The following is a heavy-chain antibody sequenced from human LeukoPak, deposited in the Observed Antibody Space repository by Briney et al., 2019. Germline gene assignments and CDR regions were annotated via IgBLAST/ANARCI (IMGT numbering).Heavy chain of an antibody. Sequence: GASVKVSCKASGGTFSSYAISWVRQAPGQGLEWMGGIIPIFGTANYAQKFQGRVTITADESTSTAYMELSSLRSEDTAVYYCARDPRQYCSGGSCHSGVWGQGTTVTVSS. D-gene: IGHD2-15*01. CDR1: GGTFSSYA. J-gene: IGHJ6*02. CDR3: ARDPRQYCSGGSCHSGV. CDR2: IIPIFGTA. V-gene: IGHV1-69*13.